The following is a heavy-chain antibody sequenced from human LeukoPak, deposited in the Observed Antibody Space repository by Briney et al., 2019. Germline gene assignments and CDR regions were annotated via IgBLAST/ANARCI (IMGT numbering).Heavy chain of an antibody. V-gene: IGHV3-7*01. J-gene: IGHJ4*02. CDR2: IKQDGNEK. D-gene: IGHD5-12*01. Sequence: GGSLRLSCAASGFTFSSYWMSWVRQAPGKGLEWVANIKQDGNEKYYVDPVKGRFTISRDSAKNSLYLQMNSLRAEDTAVYYCAKERQDIVATYAFDYWGQGTLVTVSS. CDR1: GFTFSSYW. CDR3: AKERQDIVATYAFDY.